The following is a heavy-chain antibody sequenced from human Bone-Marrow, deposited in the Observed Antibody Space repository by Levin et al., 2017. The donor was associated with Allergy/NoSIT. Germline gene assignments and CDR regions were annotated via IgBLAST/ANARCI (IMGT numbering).Heavy chain of an antibody. V-gene: IGHV1-18*01. CDR2: ISSDNSHR. CDR3: ARVVTMFGTLLHSFDH. CDR1: GYSFSSYG. Sequence: ASVKVSCETSGYSFSSYGIGWVRQAPGQGLEWGGWISSDNSHRKYEQKFQSRVTLSTDSSTRTAFMDLHNLRSDDTAVYYCARVVTMFGTLLHSFDHWGQGTLVTVSS. D-gene: IGHD3-3*01. J-gene: IGHJ4*02.